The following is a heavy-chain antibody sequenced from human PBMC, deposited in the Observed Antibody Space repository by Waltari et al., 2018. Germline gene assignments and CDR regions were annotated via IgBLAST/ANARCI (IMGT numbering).Heavy chain of an antibody. V-gene: IGHV3-7*01. J-gene: IGHJ4*02. CDR2: IKPDGGEK. CDR3: ARFGVEAGLDG. CDR1: GFPFTSDW. Sequence: EVQLVVSGGGLVRPGGSLRLSCAAAGFPFTSDWMRWVRQAPGKGLEFVANIKPDGGEKFYADSVKGRFTISRDNARNSLYLQMTSLRVEDTAVYYCARFGVEAGLDGWGQGTLVTVSS. D-gene: IGHD3-3*01.